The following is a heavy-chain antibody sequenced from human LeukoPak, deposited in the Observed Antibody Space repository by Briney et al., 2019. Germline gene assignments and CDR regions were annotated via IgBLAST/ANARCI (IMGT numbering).Heavy chain of an antibody. Sequence: GGSLRLSCAASGFTFSHYYMSWIRQAPGKGLEWVSYISSSVSTIYYADSVKGRFTISRDNAKNSLYLQMNSLRAEDTAVYYCARDALRITMVQGVTPWFDPWGQGTLVTVSS. CDR3: ARDALRITMVQGVTPWFDP. V-gene: IGHV3-11*01. D-gene: IGHD3-10*01. CDR1: GFTFSHYY. J-gene: IGHJ5*02. CDR2: ISSSVSTI.